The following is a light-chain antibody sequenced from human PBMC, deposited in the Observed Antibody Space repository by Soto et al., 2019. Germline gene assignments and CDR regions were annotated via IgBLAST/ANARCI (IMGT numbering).Light chain of an antibody. CDR2: QAS. J-gene: IGKJ4*01. V-gene: IGKV1-5*03. Sequence: IQMTQAPATLSASIGDRVTITCRASRNIGSWLAWYQQKAGKAPNLLIYQASTLETGVPSRFSGSASGTETTLTISSLPPDDFATYYCQQHANYPITFGGGTKVDIK. CDR3: QQHANYPIT. CDR1: RNIGSW.